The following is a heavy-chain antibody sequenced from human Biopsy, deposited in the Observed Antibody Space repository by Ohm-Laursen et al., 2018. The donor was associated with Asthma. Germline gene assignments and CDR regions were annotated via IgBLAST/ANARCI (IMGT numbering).Heavy chain of an antibody. V-gene: IGHV4-31*03. CDR2: ISYSGHT. Sequence: TLSLTCTVSGGSIISGDYFWSWIRQHPGKGLEWVGYISYSGHTYYNPSLKSRVSISVDTSKNQFSLNLCSVTAGDTAVYYCAAYCGSPACPFGYWGQGTLVTVSS. J-gene: IGHJ4*02. D-gene: IGHD2-21*01. CDR3: AAYCGSPACPFGY. CDR1: GGSIISGDYF.